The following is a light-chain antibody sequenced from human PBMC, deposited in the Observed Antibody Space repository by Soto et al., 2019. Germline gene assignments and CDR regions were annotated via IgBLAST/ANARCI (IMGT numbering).Light chain of an antibody. J-gene: IGLJ1*01. Sequence: QSALTQPASVSGSPGQSITISCTGTSRDFGGYNYVSWYQKNPGKAPKLMIYDVSNRPSGVSDRSSGSKSGNTASLTISGLQAEDEADYYCSSYSNSTTLYVFGTGTKVTVL. V-gene: IGLV2-14*03. CDR2: DVS. CDR1: SRDFGGYNY. CDR3: SSYSNSTTLYV.